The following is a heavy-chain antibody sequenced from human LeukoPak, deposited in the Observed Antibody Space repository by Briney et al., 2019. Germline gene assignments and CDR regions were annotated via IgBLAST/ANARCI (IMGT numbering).Heavy chain of an antibody. CDR2: ISAYNGNT. J-gene: IGHJ5*02. D-gene: IGHD4-23*01. CDR1: GYTFTSYG. Sequence: ASVKVSCKASGYTFTSYGISWVRQAPGQGLEWMGWISAYNGNTNYAQKLQGRVTMATDTSTSTAYMELRSLRSDDTAVYYCARDRQLWGGNYNWFYPWGQGTLVTVSS. CDR3: ARDRQLWGGNYNWFYP. V-gene: IGHV1-18*01.